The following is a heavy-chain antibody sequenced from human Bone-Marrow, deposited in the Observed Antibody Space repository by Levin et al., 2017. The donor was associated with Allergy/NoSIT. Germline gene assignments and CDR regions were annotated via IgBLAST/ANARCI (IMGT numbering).Heavy chain of an antibody. CDR1: GYSFANYW. J-gene: IGHJ6*03. CDR2: IYPGDSDT. D-gene: IGHD3-10*01. Sequence: KVSCKGSGYSFANYWIGWARQMPGKGLEWMGIIYPGDSDTRYSPSFQGQVTISADKSITTAYLQWSSLKASDTAMYYCARLRGSGSYYSSDYYYYMDVWGKGTTVTVSS. V-gene: IGHV5-51*01. CDR3: ARLRGSGSYYSSDYYYYMDV.